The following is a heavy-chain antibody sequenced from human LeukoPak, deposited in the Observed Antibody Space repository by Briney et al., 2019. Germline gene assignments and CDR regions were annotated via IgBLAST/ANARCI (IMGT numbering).Heavy chain of an antibody. CDR1: GGSISSGGYY. CDR2: IYHSGST. J-gene: IGHJ4*02. Sequence: PSQTLSLTCTVSGGSISSGGYYWSWIRQPPGKGLEWIGYIYHSGSTYYNPSLKSRVTISVDTSKNQFSLKLSSVTAADTAVYYCARLTVAGPLSYYFDHWGQGTLVTVSS. D-gene: IGHD6-19*01. V-gene: IGHV4-30-2*02. CDR3: ARLTVAGPLSYYFDH.